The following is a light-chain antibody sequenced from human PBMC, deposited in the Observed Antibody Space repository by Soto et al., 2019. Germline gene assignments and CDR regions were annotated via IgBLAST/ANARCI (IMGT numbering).Light chain of an antibody. V-gene: IGKV3-11*01. J-gene: IGKJ1*01. Sequence: EIVLTQSPATLSLSPGESATLSCRASQSVTTYLAWYQQKPGQAPRLLIYDASNRVAGIPARFSGSGSGTDFTLTISSLEPEDFVVYYCQQRSDWPWTFGQGTKVEIK. CDR1: QSVTTY. CDR3: QQRSDWPWT. CDR2: DAS.